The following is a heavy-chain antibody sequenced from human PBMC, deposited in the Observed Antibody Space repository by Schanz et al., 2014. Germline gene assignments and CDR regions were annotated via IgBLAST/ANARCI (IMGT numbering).Heavy chain of an antibody. Sequence: QLQLVQSGAEVKKPGSSVKVSCKLSGGTFSSYTISWMRQAPGQGLEWMGKIIPILGIATYAQKFQGRATITADKSTFTAYMDVSSLRSDDTAVYYCARGGGPEDVVDIWGQGTILTVSS. CDR3: ARGGGPEDVVDI. J-gene: IGHJ3*02. CDR1: GGTFSSYT. D-gene: IGHD2-15*01. CDR2: IIPILGIA. V-gene: IGHV1-69*02.